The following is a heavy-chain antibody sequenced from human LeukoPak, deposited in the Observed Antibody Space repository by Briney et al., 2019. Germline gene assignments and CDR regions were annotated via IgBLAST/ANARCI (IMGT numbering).Heavy chain of an antibody. V-gene: IGHV1-69*04. CDR3: ARDSALRCSSTSCYFDY. CDR2: ITPNLAIT. D-gene: IGHD2-2*01. Sequence: SVKVSCRASGGTFSSYSISWVRQAPGQGPEWLGRITPNLAITDYAQKFRGRVTLTADKSTSTVYMELGSLTSEDTAAYYCARDSALRCSSTSCYFDYWGQGTLVTVSS. CDR1: GGTFSSYS. J-gene: IGHJ4*02.